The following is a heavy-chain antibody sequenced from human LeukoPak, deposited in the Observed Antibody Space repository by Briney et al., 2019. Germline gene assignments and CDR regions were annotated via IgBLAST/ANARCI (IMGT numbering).Heavy chain of an antibody. J-gene: IGHJ4*02. CDR2: ISYDGSNK. Sequence: GGSLRLSCAASGFTFSSYAMHWVRQAPGKGLEWVAVISYDGSNKFYADSVKGRFTLSRDNSKNTLYLQMNSLRIEDTAVYYCGRGSVGFGELNYWGQGILVTVSS. CDR3: GRGSVGFGELNY. V-gene: IGHV3-30-3*01. D-gene: IGHD3-10*01. CDR1: GFTFSSYA.